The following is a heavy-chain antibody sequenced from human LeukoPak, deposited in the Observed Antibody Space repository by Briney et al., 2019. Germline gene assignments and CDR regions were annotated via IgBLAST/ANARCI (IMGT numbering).Heavy chain of an antibody. J-gene: IGHJ6*02. CDR2: INSDGSNT. Sequence: GGSLRLSCAASGFAFGRYWMHWVRQAPGKGLLWVSRINSDGSNTLYADSVKGRFTVSRDNAKNTLYLQMDSLRADDTAVYYCATANYGLDVWGQGTTVTVSS. V-gene: IGHV3-74*01. CDR3: ATANYGLDV. CDR1: GFAFGRYW.